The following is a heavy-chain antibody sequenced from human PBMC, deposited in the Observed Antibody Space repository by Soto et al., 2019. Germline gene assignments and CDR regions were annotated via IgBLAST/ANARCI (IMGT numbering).Heavy chain of an antibody. D-gene: IGHD5-12*01. Sequence: SETLSLTCTVSGGSISSGDYYWSWIRQPPGKGLEWIGYIYYSGSTYYNPSLKSRVTISVDTAKNQFSLKLSSVTAADTAVYYCSRPTRGYSGYDDAFDIWGQGTMVTVSS. CDR1: GGSISSGDYY. CDR3: SRPTRGYSGYDDAFDI. V-gene: IGHV4-30-4*01. J-gene: IGHJ3*02. CDR2: IYYSGST.